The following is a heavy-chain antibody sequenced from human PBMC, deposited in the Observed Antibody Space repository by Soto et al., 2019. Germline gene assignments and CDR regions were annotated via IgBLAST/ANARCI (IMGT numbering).Heavy chain of an antibody. CDR3: ARLGGYCSSTTCPYYYGMDV. Sequence: PSETLSLTCAVSGGSISSGGDYWTWIRQHPGKGLEWIGNIYYSGRTYYNPSLKSRVIISVDTSKNQFSLKLSSVTAADTAVYYCARLGGYCSSTTCPYYYGMDVWGQGTTVTVSS. V-gene: IGHV4-31*11. CDR2: IYYSGRT. D-gene: IGHD2-2*03. J-gene: IGHJ6*02. CDR1: GGSISSGGDY.